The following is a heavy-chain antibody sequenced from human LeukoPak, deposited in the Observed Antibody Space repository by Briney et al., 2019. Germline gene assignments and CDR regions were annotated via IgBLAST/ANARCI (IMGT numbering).Heavy chain of an antibody. CDR3: ATTLGSGWKFDY. Sequence: PRGSLRLSCAASGFIFSNYGIHWVRQAPGKGLEWVAVISYDGSNKYADSVKGRFTISRDNSKNTLFLQMNSLRPDDTAVYYCATTLGSGWKFDYWGQGTLVTVSS. D-gene: IGHD6-19*01. CDR1: GFIFSNYG. V-gene: IGHV3-30*03. CDR2: ISYDGSNK. J-gene: IGHJ4*02.